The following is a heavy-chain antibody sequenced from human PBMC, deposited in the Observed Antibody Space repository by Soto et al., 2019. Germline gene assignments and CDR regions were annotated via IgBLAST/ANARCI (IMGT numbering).Heavy chain of an antibody. J-gene: IGHJ5*02. D-gene: IGHD5-18*01. CDR2: IYYSGST. CDR1: GGSVSSGSYY. CDR3: ARVMRSLLSITALDT. V-gene: IGHV4-61*01. Sequence: SETLSLTCTVSGGSVSSGSYYWSWIRQPPGKGLEWIGFIYYSGSTNYNPSLKSRVTMTRDTSTSTVYMALSSLRSEDTAIYFCARVMRSLLSITALDTWGQGTLVTVSS.